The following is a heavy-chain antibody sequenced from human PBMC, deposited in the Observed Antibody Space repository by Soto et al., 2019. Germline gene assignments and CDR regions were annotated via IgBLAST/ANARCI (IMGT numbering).Heavy chain of an antibody. D-gene: IGHD3-22*01. CDR3: ARVSRRLHYYDSTYDY. Sequence: GGSLRLSCAASGFTFSSYAMHWVRQVPGKGLEWVAVISYDGSNKYYADSVKGRFTISRDNSKNTLYLQMNSLRAEDTAVYYCARVSRRLHYYDSTYDYWGQGTLVTVSS. V-gene: IGHV3-30-3*01. J-gene: IGHJ4*02. CDR2: ISYDGSNK. CDR1: GFTFSSYA.